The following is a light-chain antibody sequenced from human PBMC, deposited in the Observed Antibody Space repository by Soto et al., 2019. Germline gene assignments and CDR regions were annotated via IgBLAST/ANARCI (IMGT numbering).Light chain of an antibody. CDR1: QTLTSSY. CDR3: QQYASAPYT. J-gene: IGKJ2*01. Sequence: EIVLTQSPGTLSLSPGERATLSCRASQTLTSSYLAWYQQKPGQAPRLLIYGASSRATGIPDRFSGSGSGTDFTLIIRRLEPEDFEVYYCQQYASAPYTFGQGTKLEIK. CDR2: GAS. V-gene: IGKV3-20*01.